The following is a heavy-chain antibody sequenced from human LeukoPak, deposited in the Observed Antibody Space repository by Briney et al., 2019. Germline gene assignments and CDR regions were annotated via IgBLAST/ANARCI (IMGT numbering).Heavy chain of an antibody. Sequence: GGSLRLSCAASGFTFSSYEMNWVRQAPGKGLEWVSHISSSGSTIYYAGSVKGRFTISRDNAKNSLYLQMNSLRAEDTAVYYCARVRSGWYDFDYWGQGTLVTVSS. CDR1: GFTFSSYE. D-gene: IGHD6-19*01. V-gene: IGHV3-48*03. J-gene: IGHJ4*02. CDR2: ISSSGSTI. CDR3: ARVRSGWYDFDY.